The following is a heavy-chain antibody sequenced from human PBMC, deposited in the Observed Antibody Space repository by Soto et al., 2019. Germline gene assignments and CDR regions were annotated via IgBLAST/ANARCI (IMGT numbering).Heavy chain of an antibody. D-gene: IGHD4-17*01. Sequence: EVQLSESGGGLVQPGGFLGLPCAASGFTFSSYAMSWVRQGPGKGLGWVSAISGSGGSTYYADSVKGRFTISRDNSKNTLYLQMNSLRAEDTAVYYCANSGGDYRSFDYWGQGTLVTVSS. V-gene: IGHV3-23*01. J-gene: IGHJ4*02. CDR2: ISGSGGST. CDR1: GFTFSSYA. CDR3: ANSGGDYRSFDY.